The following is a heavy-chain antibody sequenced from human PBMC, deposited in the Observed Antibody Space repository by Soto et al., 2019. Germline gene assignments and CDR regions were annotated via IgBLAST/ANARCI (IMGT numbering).Heavy chain of an antibody. CDR1: GFTFSSYS. D-gene: IGHD6-13*01. V-gene: IGHV3-21*01. CDR3: ARAGYSSNNYYYYGMDV. J-gene: IGHJ6*02. CDR2: ISSSSSYI. Sequence: LRLSCAASGFTFSSYSMNLVRQAPVNGLEWVSSISSSSSYIYYADSVKGRFTISRDNAKNSLYLQMNSLRAEDTAVYYCARAGYSSNNYYYYGMDVWGQGTTVTV.